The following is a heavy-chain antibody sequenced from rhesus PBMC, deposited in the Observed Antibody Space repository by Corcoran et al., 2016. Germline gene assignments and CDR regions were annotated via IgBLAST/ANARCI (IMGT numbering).Heavy chain of an antibody. J-gene: IGHJ6*01. Sequence: QVQLQESGPGLVKPSETLSLTCAVSGGSFSSYCCSWIRPPPGTGEEWIEEIRGNSGNNDQNPTHKSRVTIYKDASQNQCSRKLSAVTAADTAVYDWARGIAGTRGYGLDSWGQGVVVTVYS. D-gene: IGHD1-1-1*01. CDR1: GGSFSSYC. CDR3: ARGIAGTRGYGLDS. CDR2: IRGNSGNN. V-gene: IGHV4-80*01.